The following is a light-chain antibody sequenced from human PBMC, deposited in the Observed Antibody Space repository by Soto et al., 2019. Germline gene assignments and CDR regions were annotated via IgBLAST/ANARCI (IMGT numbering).Light chain of an antibody. CDR3: RSYVGSNPLV. CDR2: EVN. V-gene: IGLV2-8*01. Sequence: QSALTQPPSASGSPGQSVTISCTGTSSDVGAYNYVSWYQQHPGKAPKLMIYEVNKRPSGVPDRFSGSKSGNTASLTVSGLQAEDEADYYCRSYVGSNPLVFGGRTKLTVL. J-gene: IGLJ2*01. CDR1: SSDVGAYNY.